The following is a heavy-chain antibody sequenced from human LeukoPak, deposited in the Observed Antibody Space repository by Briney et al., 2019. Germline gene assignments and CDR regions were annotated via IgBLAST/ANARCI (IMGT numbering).Heavy chain of an antibody. D-gene: IGHD3-10*01. Sequence: SETLSLTCTVSGGSISSYYWTWIRQPPGKGLEWIGSIYYSGSTYYNPSLKSRVTISVDTSKNQFSLKLSSVTAADTAVYYCAVTYYYGSGSYGFDYWGQGTLVTVSS. J-gene: IGHJ4*02. V-gene: IGHV4-59*05. CDR1: GGSISSYY. CDR2: IYYSGST. CDR3: AVTYYYGSGSYGFDY.